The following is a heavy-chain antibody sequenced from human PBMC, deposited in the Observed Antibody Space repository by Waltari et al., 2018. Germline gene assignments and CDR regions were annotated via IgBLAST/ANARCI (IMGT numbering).Heavy chain of an antibody. D-gene: IGHD1-26*01. CDR2: IIPIFGTA. CDR3: ARVLIRGRDYYYGMDV. V-gene: IGHV1-69*12. Sequence: QVQLVQSGAEVKKPGSSVKVSCKASGGTFSSYAISWVRQAPRQGLEWMGGIIPIFGTANYAQKFQGRVTITADESTSTAYMELSSLRSEDTAVYYCARVLIRGRDYYYGMDVWGQGTTVTVSS. CDR1: GGTFSSYA. J-gene: IGHJ6*01.